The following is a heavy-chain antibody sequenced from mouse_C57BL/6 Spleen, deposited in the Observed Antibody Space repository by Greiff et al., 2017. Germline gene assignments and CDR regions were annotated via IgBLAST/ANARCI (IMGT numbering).Heavy chain of an antibody. J-gene: IGHJ4*01. D-gene: IGHD2-2*01. V-gene: IGHV1-15*01. CDR3: ARQWLRRAMDY. CDR1: GYTFTDYE. CDR2: IDPETGGT. Sequence: QVQLQQSGAELVRPGASVTLSCKASGYTFTDYEMHWVKQTPVHGLEWIGAIDPETGGTAYNQKFKGKAILTADKSSSTAYMELSSLTSEDSAVYYCARQWLRRAMDYWGQGTSVTVSS.